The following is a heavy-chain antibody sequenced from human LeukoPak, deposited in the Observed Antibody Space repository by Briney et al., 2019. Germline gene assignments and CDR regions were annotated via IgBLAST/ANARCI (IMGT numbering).Heavy chain of an antibody. CDR3: ARYRGDYVSLPSPFDY. V-gene: IGHV5-51*01. Sequence: GASLQISCKGSGYRFTDYWIGWVRQMSGKGLEWMGSISPEDSDTRYSPSFQGQVTISADESISTAYLQWSSLKASDTAFYYCARYRGDYVSLPSPFDYWGQGTLVTVSS. CDR1: GYRFTDYW. J-gene: IGHJ4*02. CDR2: ISPEDSDT. D-gene: IGHD4-17*01.